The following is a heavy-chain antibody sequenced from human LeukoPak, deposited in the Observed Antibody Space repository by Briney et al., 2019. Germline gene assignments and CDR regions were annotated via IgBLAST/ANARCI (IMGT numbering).Heavy chain of an antibody. D-gene: IGHD3-16*01. V-gene: IGHV4-38-2*02. J-gene: IGHJ4*02. CDR3: ARGRGGGFASSSFDY. CDR1: GGSISSYY. CDR2: IYHSGST. Sequence: TSGTLSLTCTASGGSISSYYRGWIRQPPGKGLEWIGSIYHSGSTYYNPSLKSRVTISADTSKNQFSLKLTSVTATDTAVYYCARGRGGGFASSSFDYWGQGTLVTVSS.